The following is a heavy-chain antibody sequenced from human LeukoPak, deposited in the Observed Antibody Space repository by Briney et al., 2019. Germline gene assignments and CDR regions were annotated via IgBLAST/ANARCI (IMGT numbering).Heavy chain of an antibody. CDR2: INQAGSEK. J-gene: IGHJ4*02. CDR1: GFNFTYFW. V-gene: IGHV3-7*01. D-gene: IGHD6-19*01. CDR3: ARGQGWDDY. Sequence: GGSLRLSCAVSGFNFTYFWMSWVRQAPGKGLEWVANINQAGSEKYYVDSVKGRFTISRDNAKNLLALQMNSLRADDTAVYYCARGQGWDDYWGQGNLVTVSS.